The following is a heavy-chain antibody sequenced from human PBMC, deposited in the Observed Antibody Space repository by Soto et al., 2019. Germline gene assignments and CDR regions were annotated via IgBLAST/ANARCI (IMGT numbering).Heavy chain of an antibody. Sequence: GESLKISCKGSGYSFTGYWIGWVRQMPGKGLEWMGIIYPGDSDTRYSPSFQGQVTISADKSISTAYLQWSSLKASDTAMYYCARIIYCTNGVCSLGMDVWGQGTTVTVSS. V-gene: IGHV5-51*01. CDR1: GYSFTGYW. J-gene: IGHJ6*02. D-gene: IGHD2-8*01. CDR3: ARIIYCTNGVCSLGMDV. CDR2: IYPGDSDT.